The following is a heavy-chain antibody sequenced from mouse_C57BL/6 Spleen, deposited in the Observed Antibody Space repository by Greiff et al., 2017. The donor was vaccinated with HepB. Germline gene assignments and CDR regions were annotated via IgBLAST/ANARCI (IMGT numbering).Heavy chain of an antibody. CDR3: TTPYSTPYAMDY. J-gene: IGHJ4*01. CDR2: IDPEDGDT. D-gene: IGHD2-5*01. V-gene: IGHV14-1*01. CDR1: GFNIKDSY. Sequence: EVQLQESGAELVRPGASVKLSCTASGFNIKDSYMHWVKQRPEQGLEWIGRIDPEDGDTEYAPKFQGKATMTADTSSNTAYLQLSSLTSEDTAVYYCTTPYSTPYAMDYWGQGTSVTVSS.